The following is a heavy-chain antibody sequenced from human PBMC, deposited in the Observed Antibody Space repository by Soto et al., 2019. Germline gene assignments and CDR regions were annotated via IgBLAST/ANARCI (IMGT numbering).Heavy chain of an antibody. CDR3: ARDLWGYCGTDCYPLDV. CDR2: MYKTGIT. J-gene: IGHJ6*02. V-gene: IGHV4-59*01. D-gene: IGHD2-21*02. CDR1: GGTISRYY. Sequence: QVQLQESGPGLVKPSETLSLTCTVSGGTISRYYWSWIRQPPGKGLEWIGYMYKTGITVYNPSFKSRVTRSVDTSKNQFSVKLNSVTAADTAVYYCARDLWGYCGTDCYPLDVWGQGTTVTVSS.